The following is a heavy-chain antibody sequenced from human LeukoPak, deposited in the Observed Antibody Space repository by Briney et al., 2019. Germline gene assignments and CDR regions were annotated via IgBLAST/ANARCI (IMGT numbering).Heavy chain of an antibody. CDR2: IYYSGGT. CDR3: AREAKVGWYYLFDY. Sequence: SETLSLTCTVSGGSISSYYWSWIRQPPGKGLEWIGYIYYSGGTNYNPSLKSRVTISVDTSKNQFSLKLSSVTAADTAVYYCAREAKVGWYYLFDYWGQGTLVTVSS. D-gene: IGHD2/OR15-2a*01. J-gene: IGHJ4*02. CDR1: GGSISSYY. V-gene: IGHV4-59*01.